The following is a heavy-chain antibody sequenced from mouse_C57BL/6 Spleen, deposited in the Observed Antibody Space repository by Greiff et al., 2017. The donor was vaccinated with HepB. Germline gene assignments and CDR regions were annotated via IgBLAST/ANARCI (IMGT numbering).Heavy chain of an antibody. CDR1: GFTFSDYG. D-gene: IGHD2-1*01. V-gene: IGHV5-17*01. CDR3: ARVYYGNYKGYFDV. J-gene: IGHJ1*03. Sequence: EVKLVESGGGLVKPGGSLKLSCAASGFTFSDYGMHWVRQAPEKGLEWVAYISSGSSTIYYADTVKGRFTISRDNAKNTLFLQMTSLRSEDTAMYYCARVYYGNYKGYFDVWGTGTTVTVSS. CDR2: ISSGSSTI.